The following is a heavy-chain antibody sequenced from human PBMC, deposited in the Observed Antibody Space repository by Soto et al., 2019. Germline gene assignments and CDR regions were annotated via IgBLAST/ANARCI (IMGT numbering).Heavy chain of an antibody. CDR1: GYTFTGYY. V-gene: IGHV1-2*04. Sequence: ASVKVSCKASGYTFTGYYMHWVRQAPGQGLEWMGWINPNSGGTNYAQKFQGWVTMTRDTSISTAYMELSRLRSDDTAVYCCARRDSSGYYFDYWGQGISVTVSS. CDR3: ARRDSSGYYFDY. J-gene: IGHJ4*02. D-gene: IGHD3-22*01. CDR2: INPNSGGT.